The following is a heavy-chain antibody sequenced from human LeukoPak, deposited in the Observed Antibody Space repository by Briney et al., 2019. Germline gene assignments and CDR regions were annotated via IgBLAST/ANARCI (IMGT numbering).Heavy chain of an antibody. CDR3: ATPSGRGYYYGMDV. V-gene: IGHV1-24*01. Sequence: ASVKVSCKVSGYTLTELSMHWVRQAPGKGLEWMGGFDPGDGETIYAQKFQGRVTMTEDTSTDTAYMELSSLRSEDTAVYYCATPSGRGYYYGMDVWGQGTTVTVSS. CDR1: GYTLTELS. J-gene: IGHJ6*02. CDR2: FDPGDGET. D-gene: IGHD5-24*01.